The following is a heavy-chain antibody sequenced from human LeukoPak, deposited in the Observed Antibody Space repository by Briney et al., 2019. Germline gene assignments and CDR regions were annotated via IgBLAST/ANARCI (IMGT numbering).Heavy chain of an antibody. Sequence: TGWSLRLSCATSGFTFSRHWMTWVRQAPGKGPEWVANIKQDGSERYYVHSVRGRFTISRDNAKNALYLQMNSLRGEDTAVYYCARDGGHSTDLDYWGQGILVTVSS. CDR3: ARDGGHSTDLDY. V-gene: IGHV3-7*01. J-gene: IGHJ4*02. D-gene: IGHD2-8*02. CDR1: GFTFSRHW. CDR2: IKQDGSER.